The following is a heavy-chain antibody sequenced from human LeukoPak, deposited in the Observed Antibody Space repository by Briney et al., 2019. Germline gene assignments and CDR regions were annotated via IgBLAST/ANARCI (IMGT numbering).Heavy chain of an antibody. CDR2: IKGDGSEK. Sequence: GGSLRLSCAASGFTFSISWMSWVRQAPGKGLEWVAGIKGDGSEKNYVDSVKGRFTISRDNAKNSLYLQMNSLRAEDTAVYYCAKKLGTPGPWGQGTLVTVSS. V-gene: IGHV3-7*01. CDR1: GFTFSISW. D-gene: IGHD4-23*01. CDR3: AKKLGTPGP. J-gene: IGHJ5*02.